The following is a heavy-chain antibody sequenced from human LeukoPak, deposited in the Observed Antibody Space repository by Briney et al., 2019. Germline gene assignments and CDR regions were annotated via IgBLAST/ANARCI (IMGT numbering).Heavy chain of an antibody. Sequence: PGRSLRLSCAXSGFTFSSYGMHWVCQAPGKGLEWVAVISYDGSNKYYADSVKGRFTISRDNSKNTLYLQMNSLRAEDTAVYYCAKAPYYYGSASGFDYWGQGTLVTVSS. CDR2: ISYDGSNK. J-gene: IGHJ4*02. CDR3: AKAPYYYGSASGFDY. CDR1: GFTFSSYG. V-gene: IGHV3-30*18. D-gene: IGHD3-10*01.